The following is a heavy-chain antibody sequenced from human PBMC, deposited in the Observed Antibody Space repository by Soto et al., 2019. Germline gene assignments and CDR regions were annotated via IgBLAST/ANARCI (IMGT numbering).Heavy chain of an antibody. CDR3: ARNLDYGSSGYDAFEI. D-gene: IGHD6-19*01. V-gene: IGHV4-4*07. J-gene: IGHJ3*02. Sequence: PSETLSLTCTVSRGSISSYYWHRIRQHAGKGLAWIESIYTSGSTNYNPSLQSRVTMSVDTSKNQFSLELSSVTAADTAVYYCARNLDYGSSGYDAFEIWGQGTMVTVSS. CDR1: RGSISSYY. CDR2: IYTSGST.